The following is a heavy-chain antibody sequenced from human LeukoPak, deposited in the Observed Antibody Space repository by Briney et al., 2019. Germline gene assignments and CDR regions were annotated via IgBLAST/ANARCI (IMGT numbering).Heavy chain of an antibody. J-gene: IGHJ4*02. CDR1: GFTFNTYG. V-gene: IGHV3-33*06. CDR2: VWSDGSNR. D-gene: IGHD1-14*01. CDR3: AKSNTESQTTVGN. Sequence: GGSLRLSCAASGFTFNTYGMHRVRQAPGRGLEWIAVVWSDGSNRFYADSVEGRFTISRDNSKNTLYLQMNSLRAEDTAVYYCAKSNTESQTTVGNWGQGTLVSVSS.